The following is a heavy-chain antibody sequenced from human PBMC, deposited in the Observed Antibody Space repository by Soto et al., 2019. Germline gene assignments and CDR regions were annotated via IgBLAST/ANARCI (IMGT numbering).Heavy chain of an antibody. CDR2: IYWNDEK. Sequence: ESGPMLVKPTQTLTLTCTISGFSLSPSGVGVGWIRQPPGKALEWLALIYWNDEKRYRPSLRSRLTITKDNSKNQVVLTMTDMDPVDTATYYCAHRPTPLTDGGGWFDPWGQGTLVTVSS. D-gene: IGHD2-21*02. CDR1: GFSLSPSGVG. V-gene: IGHV2-5*01. J-gene: IGHJ5*02. CDR3: AHRPTPLTDGGGWFDP.